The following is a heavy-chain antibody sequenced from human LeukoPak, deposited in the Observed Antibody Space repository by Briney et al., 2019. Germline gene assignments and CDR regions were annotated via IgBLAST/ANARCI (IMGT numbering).Heavy chain of an antibody. V-gene: IGHV1-69*05. Sequence: AASVTVSCKASGGTFSSYAISWVRQAPGQGLEWMGGIIPIFGTANYAQKFQGRVTITTDESTSTAYMELSSLRSEDTAVYYCGKSEKWLRFNSSRNYYYYYMDVWGKGTTVTVSS. J-gene: IGHJ6*03. CDR2: IIPIFGTA. D-gene: IGHD5-12*01. CDR1: GGTFSSYA. CDR3: GKSEKWLRFNSSRNYYYYYMDV.